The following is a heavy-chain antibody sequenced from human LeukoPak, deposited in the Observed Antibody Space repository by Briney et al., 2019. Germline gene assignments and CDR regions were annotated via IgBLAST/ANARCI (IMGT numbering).Heavy chain of an antibody. CDR1: GFTFSNYA. V-gene: IGHV3-23*01. CDR3: AKMAGAAAGYFDY. J-gene: IGHJ4*02. D-gene: IGHD6-13*01. CDR2: ITSSGSST. Sequence: GGSLRLSCEASGFTFSNYAMSWVRQAPGKGLEWVSTITSSGSSTYDADSVRGRLTVSRDNSKNTLYLQMNSLRAEDTAVHYCAKMAGAAAGYFDYWGQGTLVTVSS.